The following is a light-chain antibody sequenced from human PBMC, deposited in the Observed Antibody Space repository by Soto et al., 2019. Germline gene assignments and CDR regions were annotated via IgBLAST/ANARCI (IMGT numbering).Light chain of an antibody. CDR2: DAS. J-gene: IGKJ2*03. CDR1: QSTANW. Sequence: IQMTQFPATLTASVGDRVTITCRASQSTANWLAWYQQKPGKAPKVVIYDASSLGSGVPSRFSGSGSGTEFTLTISSLQPDDFATYYCQQYTSFPYSFGQGIKVDIK. V-gene: IGKV1-5*01. CDR3: QQYTSFPYS.